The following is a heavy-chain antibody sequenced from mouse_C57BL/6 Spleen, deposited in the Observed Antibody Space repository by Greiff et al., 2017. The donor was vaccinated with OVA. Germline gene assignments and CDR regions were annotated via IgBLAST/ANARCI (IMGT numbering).Heavy chain of an antibody. CDR3: ARARGGWDDFGY. J-gene: IGHJ2*01. D-gene: IGHD4-1*01. V-gene: IGHV1-52*01. CDR1: GYTFTSYW. Sequence: VQLQQPGAELVRPGSSVKLSCKASGYTFTSYWMHWVKQRPIQGLEWIGNIDPSDSETHYNQKFKDKATLTVDKSSSTAYMRLSSLTSEDSAVYYGARARGGWDDFGYWGQGTTLTVSS. CDR2: IDPSDSET.